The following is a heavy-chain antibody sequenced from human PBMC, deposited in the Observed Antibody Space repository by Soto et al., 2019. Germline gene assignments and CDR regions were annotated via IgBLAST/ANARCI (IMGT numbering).Heavy chain of an antibody. J-gene: IGHJ4*02. CDR2: ISYDGSNK. V-gene: IGHV3-30*18. CDR3: AKDGLRFVEWLSNYFDF. Sequence: ESGGGVVQPGRSLRLSCAASGFTFSSYGMHWVRQAPGKGLEWVAVISYDGSNKYYADSVKGRFTISRDNSMNTLYLQMNSLRAEDKAVYYCAKDGLRFVEWLSNYFDFWGQGTMGTVYS. CDR1: GFTFSSYG. D-gene: IGHD3-3*01.